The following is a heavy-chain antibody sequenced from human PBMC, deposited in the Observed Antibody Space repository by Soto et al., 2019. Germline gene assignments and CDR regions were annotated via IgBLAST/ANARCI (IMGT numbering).Heavy chain of an antibody. V-gene: IGHV4-4*07. CDR2: IYGSGGT. CDR1: GGSMFGYY. Sequence: PSETLSLTCTVSGGSMFGYYWSWIRQPAGKGLEWIARIYGSGGTNYNPSLKSRVTLSLDRSKNTLSLSLTSVTAADTAVYYCASVIGGDSEYYFDYWGQGTLVTVSS. D-gene: IGHD4-17*01. J-gene: IGHJ4*02. CDR3: ASVIGGDSEYYFDY.